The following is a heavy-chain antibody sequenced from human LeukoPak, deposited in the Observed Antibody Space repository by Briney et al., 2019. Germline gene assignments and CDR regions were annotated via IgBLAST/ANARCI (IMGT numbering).Heavy chain of an antibody. D-gene: IGHD3-3*01. V-gene: IGHV1-69*05. CDR3: ARDRGAHLTPLSQIRFLEWLSPFDY. CDR1: GGTFSSCA. CDR2: IIPIFGTA. J-gene: IGHJ4*02. Sequence: GASVKVSCKASGGTFSSCAISWVRQAPGQGLEWMGGIIPIFGTANYAQKFQGRVTITTDESTSTAYMELSSLRSEDTAVYYCARDRGAHLTPLSQIRFLEWLSPFDYWGQGTLVTVSS.